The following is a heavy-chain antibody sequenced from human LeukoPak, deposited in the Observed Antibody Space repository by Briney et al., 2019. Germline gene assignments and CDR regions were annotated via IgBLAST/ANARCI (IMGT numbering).Heavy chain of an antibody. V-gene: IGHV4-4*07. CDR2: IYTSGST. D-gene: IGHD2-2*01. Sequence: SETLSLTCTVSGGSISSHYWSWIRQPARKGLEWIGRIYTSGSTNYNPSPTSRVTMSVDTSKNQFSLKLSSVTAADTAVYYCARIRYCSSTSCYAGVHWFDPWGQGTLVTVPS. CDR3: ARIRYCSSTSCYAGVHWFDP. CDR1: GGSISSHY. J-gene: IGHJ5*02.